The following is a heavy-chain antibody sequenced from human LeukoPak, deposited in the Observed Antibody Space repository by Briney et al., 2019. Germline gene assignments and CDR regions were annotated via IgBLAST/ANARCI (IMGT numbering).Heavy chain of an antibody. V-gene: IGHV3-21*01. CDR2: ISSSSSYI. Sequence: PGGSLRLSCAASGFTFSSYSMNWVRQAPGKELEWVSSISSSSSYIYYADSVKGRFTISRDNAKNSLYLQMNSLRAEDTAVYYCARDDTTGTAYFDYWGQGTLVTVSS. J-gene: IGHJ4*02. D-gene: IGHD1-1*01. CDR1: GFTFSSYS. CDR3: ARDDTTGTAYFDY.